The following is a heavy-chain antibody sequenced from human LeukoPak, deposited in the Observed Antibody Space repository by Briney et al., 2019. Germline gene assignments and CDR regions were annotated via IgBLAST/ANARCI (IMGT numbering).Heavy chain of an antibody. Sequence: SETLSLTCAVYGGSFSGYYWSWIRQPPGKGLEWIGEINHSGSTNYNPSLKSRVTISIDTSKNQFPLKLSSVTAADTAVYYCARSGSYYDYWGQGTLVTVSS. CDR1: GGSFSGYY. CDR3: ARSGSYYDY. J-gene: IGHJ4*02. CDR2: INHSGST. D-gene: IGHD1-26*01. V-gene: IGHV4-34*01.